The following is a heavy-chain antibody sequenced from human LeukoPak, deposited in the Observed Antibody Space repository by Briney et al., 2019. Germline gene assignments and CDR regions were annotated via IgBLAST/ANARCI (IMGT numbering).Heavy chain of an antibody. CDR3: ARHKFDLAYYYYYGIDV. J-gene: IGHJ6*02. CDR1: GGSISSYY. V-gene: IGHV4-59*08. CDR2: IYYSGST. Sequence: SETLSLTCTVSGGSISSYYWSWIRQPPGKGLEWIGYIYYSGSTNYNPSLKSRVTISVDTSKNQFSLKLSSVTAADTAVYYCARHKFDLAYYYYYGIDVWGQGTTVTVSS.